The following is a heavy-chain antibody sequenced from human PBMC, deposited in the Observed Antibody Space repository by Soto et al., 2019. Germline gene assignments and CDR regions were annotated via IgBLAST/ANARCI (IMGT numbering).Heavy chain of an antibody. CDR1: GDSISNLDYF. Sequence: SETLSLTCSGPGDSISNLDYFWAWIRQPPGQALEYIGYIYKSATTYYNPSFESRVAISVDTSKSQFSLNVTSVTAADTAVYFCARGRYCLTGRCFPNWFDSWGQGALVTVSS. V-gene: IGHV4-30-4*01. J-gene: IGHJ5*01. D-gene: IGHD7-27*01. CDR3: ARGRYCLTGRCFPNWFDS. CDR2: IYKSATT.